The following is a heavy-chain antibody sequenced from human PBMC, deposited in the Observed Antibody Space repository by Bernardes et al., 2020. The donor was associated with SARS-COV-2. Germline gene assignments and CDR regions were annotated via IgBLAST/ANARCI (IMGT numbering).Heavy chain of an antibody. J-gene: IGHJ4*02. CDR2: IYPGDSDT. CDR3: ARLRTRNSGIFDY. D-gene: IGHD1-26*01. V-gene: IGHV5-51*01. CDR1: EYSFTGYW. Sequence: GESLKISCKGSEYSFTGYWIGWVRQKPGKGLEWMGIIYPGDSDTRYSPSFQGQVTISVDKSISTAYLQWSSLKAPDTAMYYSARLRTRNSGIFDYWGQGTLVTVSS.